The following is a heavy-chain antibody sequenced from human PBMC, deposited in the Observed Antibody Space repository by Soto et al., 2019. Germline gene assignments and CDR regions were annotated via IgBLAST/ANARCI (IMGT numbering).Heavy chain of an antibody. D-gene: IGHD4-17*01. V-gene: IGHV1-2*04. CDR1: SYTVTGYN. J-gene: IGHJ3*02. Sequence: PSVKAYCKGASYTVTGYNMHCVGQAPEQGLEWMGWINPNSGGTNYAQKFQGWVTMTRDTSISTAYMELSRLRSDDTAVYYCAREGTPTVTTPDAFDIWGQGTMVTVSS. CDR3: AREGTPTVTTPDAFDI. CDR2: INPNSGGT.